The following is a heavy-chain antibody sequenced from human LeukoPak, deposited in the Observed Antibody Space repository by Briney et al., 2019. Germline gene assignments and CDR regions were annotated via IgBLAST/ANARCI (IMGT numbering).Heavy chain of an antibody. CDR1: GFTFDDYA. D-gene: IGHD2-15*01. Sequence: GGSLRLSCAASGFTFDDYAMHWVRQAPGKGLEWVSLISGDGGSTYYADSAKGRFTISRDNSKNSLDLQMNSLRTEATALYYCAKEISPVVAATQFDYWGQGTLVTVSS. CDR2: ISGDGGST. CDR3: AKEISPVVAATQFDY. J-gene: IGHJ4*02. V-gene: IGHV3-43*02.